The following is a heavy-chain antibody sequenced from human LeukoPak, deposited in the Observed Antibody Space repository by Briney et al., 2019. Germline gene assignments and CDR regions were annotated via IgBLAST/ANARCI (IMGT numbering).Heavy chain of an antibody. V-gene: IGHV3-30*18. J-gene: IGHJ6*02. CDR3: AKDPVWGGTVMLYYYGLDV. D-gene: IGHD3-16*01. Sequence: GGSLRLSCAASGFTFSRYGMHWVRQAPGKGLEWGAVISYDGSKKYYADSVKGRFTISRDNSKITLYLQMNNLRAEDTAVYYCAKDPVWGGTVMLYYYGLDVWGQGTTVTVSS. CDR2: ISYDGSKK. CDR1: GFTFSRYG.